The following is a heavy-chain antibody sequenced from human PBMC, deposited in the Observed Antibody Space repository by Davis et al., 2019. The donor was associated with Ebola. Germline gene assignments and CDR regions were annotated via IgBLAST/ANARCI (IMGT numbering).Heavy chain of an antibody. CDR2: IYYSGST. J-gene: IGHJ4*02. CDR1: GGSISRYY. CDR3: ARARGTGAFFDY. Sequence: MPSETLSLTCTVSGGSISRYYWSWIRQPPGKGLEWIGYIYYSGSTNYNPSLKSRVTISVDTSKNQFSLKLSSVTAADTAVYYCARARGTGAFFDYWGQGTLVTVSS. D-gene: IGHD1-14*01. V-gene: IGHV4-59*12.